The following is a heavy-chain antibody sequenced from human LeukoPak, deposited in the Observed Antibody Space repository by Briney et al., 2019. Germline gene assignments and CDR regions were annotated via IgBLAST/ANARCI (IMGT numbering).Heavy chain of an antibody. J-gene: IGHJ4*02. V-gene: IGHV3-43*01. D-gene: IGHD6-19*01. CDR3: AKDTSIAVAGTSYLDY. CDR1: GFTFDDYT. Sequence: GGSLGLSCAASGFTFDDYTMHWVRQAPGKGLEWVSLISWDGGSTYYADSVKGRFTISRDNSKNSLYLQMNSLRTEDTALYYCAKDTSIAVAGTSYLDYWGQGTLVTVSS. CDR2: ISWDGGST.